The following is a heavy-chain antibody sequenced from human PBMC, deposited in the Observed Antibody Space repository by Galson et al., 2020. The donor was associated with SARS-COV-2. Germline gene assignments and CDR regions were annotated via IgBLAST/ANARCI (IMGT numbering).Heavy chain of an antibody. V-gene: IGHV3-9*01. CDR2: ISWNSNKI. D-gene: IGHD1-26*01. CDR3: AKEARKWELLSEEFDN. J-gene: IGHJ4*02. CDR1: GFTFDDYA. Sequence: GGSLRLSCEATGFTFDDYAMHWVRQPPGKGLEWVSGISWNSNKIVYADSVKGRFILSRDNAKKSLHLEMNSLSPEDTAFYYCAKEARKWELLSEEFDNWGQGTLATVSS.